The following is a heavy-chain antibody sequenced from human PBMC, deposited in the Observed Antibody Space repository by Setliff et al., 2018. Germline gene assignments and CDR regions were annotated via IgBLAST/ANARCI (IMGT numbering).Heavy chain of an antibody. CDR2: VSIGQTPI. CDR3: AKREIIAVTRWFDP. D-gene: IGHD2-15*01. Sequence: GGSLRLSCVASGLTFSSYSMIWVRQAPGTGLEWVSSVSIGQTPIYYADSVKRRFTISRDNSKNTLYLQMNSLRAEATAVYYCAKREIIAVTRWFDPWGQGTLVTVSS. CDR1: GLTFSSYS. V-gene: IGHV3-21*04. J-gene: IGHJ5*02.